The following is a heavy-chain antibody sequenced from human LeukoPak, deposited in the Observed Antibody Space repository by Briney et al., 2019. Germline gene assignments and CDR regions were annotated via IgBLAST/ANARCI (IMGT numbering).Heavy chain of an antibody. CDR2: INPNSGGT. V-gene: IGHV1-2*02. CDR1: GYTFTSYD. D-gene: IGHD2-2*01. Sequence: ASVKVSCKASGYTFTSYDINWVRQATGQGLEWMGWINPNSGGTNYAQKFQGRVTMTRDTSISTAYMELSRLRSDDTAVYYCAREGCSSTSCYPDDAFDIWGQGTMVTVSS. CDR3: AREGCSSTSCYPDDAFDI. J-gene: IGHJ3*02.